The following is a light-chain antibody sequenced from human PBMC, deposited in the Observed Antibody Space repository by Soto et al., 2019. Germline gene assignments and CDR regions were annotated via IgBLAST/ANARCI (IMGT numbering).Light chain of an antibody. Sequence: QSVLTQPASVSGAPGQSITISCTGTSSNVGGYNFVSWYQHHPGKAPKLMIFDVSDRPSGVSNRFSGSKSGNTASLTISGLQAEDEADYYCSSYRSSNTPYVFGTGTKLTVL. CDR3: SSYRSSNTPYV. J-gene: IGLJ1*01. CDR1: SSNVGGYNF. V-gene: IGLV2-14*03. CDR2: DVS.